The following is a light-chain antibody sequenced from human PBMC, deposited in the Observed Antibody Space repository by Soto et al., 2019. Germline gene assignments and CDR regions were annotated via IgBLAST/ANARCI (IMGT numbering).Light chain of an antibody. CDR1: QSVTSN. CDR2: GAF. CDR3: QQLDNWPFT. J-gene: IGKJ3*01. V-gene: IGKV3-15*01. Sequence: EIVMTQSPATLSVSPGERVTLSCGASQSVTSNLAWYQQKPGQAPRLLIYGAFTRATGIPDRFSGSGSGTEFTLTISSLQSEDFAVYFCQQLDNWPFTFGPGTKVDIK.